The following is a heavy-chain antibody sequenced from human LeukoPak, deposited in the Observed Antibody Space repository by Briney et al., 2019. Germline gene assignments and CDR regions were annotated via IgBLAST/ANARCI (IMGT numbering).Heavy chain of an antibody. CDR2: INSDGSST. V-gene: IGHV3-74*01. Sequence: GVSLRLSCAASGFTFSSYWMHWVRQAPGKGLVWVSRINSDGSSTSYADSVKGRFTISRDNAKNTLYLQMNSLRAEDTAVYYCARDLGGSYSSDAFDIWGQGTMVTVSS. CDR1: GFTFSSYW. CDR3: ARDLGGSYSSDAFDI. D-gene: IGHD1-26*01. J-gene: IGHJ3*02.